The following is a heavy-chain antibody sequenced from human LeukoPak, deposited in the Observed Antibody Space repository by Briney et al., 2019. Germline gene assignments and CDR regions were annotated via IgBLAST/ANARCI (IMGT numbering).Heavy chain of an antibody. Sequence: RPSETLSLTCTVSGDSISSSNWWSWVRQPPGKGLEWIGEIYHSESTNYNPSLKSRVTISLDKSKNQFSLKLSSVTAADTAVYYCARDANTGTFDYWGQGTLVTVSS. V-gene: IGHV4-4*02. CDR3: ARDANTGTFDY. CDR2: IYHSEST. J-gene: IGHJ4*02. D-gene: IGHD4/OR15-4a*01. CDR1: GDSISSSNW.